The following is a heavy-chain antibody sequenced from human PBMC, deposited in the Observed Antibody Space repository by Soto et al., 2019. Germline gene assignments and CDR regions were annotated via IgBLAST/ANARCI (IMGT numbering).Heavy chain of an antibody. CDR1: GFTFSSYA. J-gene: IGHJ3*02. V-gene: IGHV3-23*01. Sequence: PXGSLRLSCAASGFTFSSYAMSWVRQDPGKGLEWVSAISGSGGSTYYADSVKGRFTISRDNSKNTLYLQMNSLRAEDTAVYYCAKSTSRRGYCSGGSCPKVGAFDIWGQGTMVTVSS. D-gene: IGHD2-15*01. CDR2: ISGSGGST. CDR3: AKSTSRRGYCSGGSCPKVGAFDI.